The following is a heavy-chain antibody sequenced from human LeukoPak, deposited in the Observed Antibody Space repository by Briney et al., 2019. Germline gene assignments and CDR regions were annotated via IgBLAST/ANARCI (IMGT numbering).Heavy chain of an antibody. J-gene: IGHJ4*02. V-gene: IGHV4-34*01. CDR1: GGSFSGYY. Sequence: PSETLSLTCAVYGGSFSGYYWSWIRQPPGKGLEWIGEINHSGSTNYNPSLKSRVTISVDTSKNQFSLKLSSVTAADTAVYYCARDNMRSYLDYWGQGTLVTVSS. CDR2: INHSGST. CDR3: ARDNMRSYLDY. D-gene: IGHD3-16*02.